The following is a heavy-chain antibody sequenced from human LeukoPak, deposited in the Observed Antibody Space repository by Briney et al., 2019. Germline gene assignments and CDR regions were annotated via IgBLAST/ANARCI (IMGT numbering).Heavy chain of an antibody. CDR2: INPSGGST. CDR3: ARALYYDFWSGYYKEENWFDP. CDR1: GYTFTSYY. J-gene: IGHJ5*02. D-gene: IGHD3-3*01. V-gene: IGHV1-46*01. Sequence: ASVKVSCKASGYTFTSYYVHWVRQAPGQGLEWMGIINPSGGSTSYAQKFQGRVTMTRDTSTSTVYMELSSLRSEDTAVYYCARALYYDFWSGYYKEENWFDPWGQGTLVTVSS.